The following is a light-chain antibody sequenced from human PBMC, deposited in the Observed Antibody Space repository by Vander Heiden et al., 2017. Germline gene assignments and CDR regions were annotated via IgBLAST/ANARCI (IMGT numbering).Light chain of an antibody. Sequence: QSALTQPASVSGSPGQSITISCTGTSSDGGSYNLVSWYQQHPGKVPKVIIYEVTKWPSGVSNRFSGSKSGNTASLTISGLQAEDEADYYCCSYAGGYTFVFGSGTKVTVL. CDR1: SSDGGSYNL. V-gene: IGLV2-23*02. J-gene: IGLJ1*01. CDR2: EVT. CDR3: CSYAGGYTFV.